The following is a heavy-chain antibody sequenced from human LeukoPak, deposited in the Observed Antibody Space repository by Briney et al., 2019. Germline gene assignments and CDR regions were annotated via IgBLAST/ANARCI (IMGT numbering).Heavy chain of an antibody. Sequence: GGSLRLSCAASGFTFSSHWMTWVRQAPGKGLEWVANIKEDGTRKNYMDSVKGRFTISRDNAKNSLFLQMSGLRAEDTAVYYCMTELLGYRGQGTLVTVSS. D-gene: IGHD1-14*01. CDR3: MTELLGY. V-gene: IGHV3-7*03. CDR1: GFTFSSHW. J-gene: IGHJ4*02. CDR2: IKEDGTRK.